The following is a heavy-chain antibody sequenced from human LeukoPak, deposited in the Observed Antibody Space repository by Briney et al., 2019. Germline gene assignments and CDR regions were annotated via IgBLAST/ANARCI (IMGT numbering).Heavy chain of an antibody. CDR1: GFPFSSYT. D-gene: IGHD1-26*01. J-gene: IGHJ4*02. Sequence: GGSLRLSCVASGFPFSSYTLSWVRQAPGKGLEWVSSMSNGGSTYYGDSVKGRFTISRDNSKNTLFLQMNSLRAEDTAVYYCAKGSENIMGAPQADYWGQGTLVIVSS. CDR3: AKGSENIMGAPQADY. V-gene: IGHV3-23*01. CDR2: MSNGGST.